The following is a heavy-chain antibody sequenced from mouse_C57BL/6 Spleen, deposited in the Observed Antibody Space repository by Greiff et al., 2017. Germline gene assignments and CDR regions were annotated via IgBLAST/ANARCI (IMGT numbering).Heavy chain of an antibody. J-gene: IGHJ4*01. V-gene: IGHV1-55*01. CDR1: GYTFTSYW. Sequence: QVQLQQPGAELVKPGASVKMSCKASGYTFTSYWITWVKQRPGQGLEWIGDIYPGSGSTNYNEKFKSKATLTVDTSSNTAYRQLSSLTSEDSAVYYCARTYYGQLGAMDCWGQGTSVTVS. D-gene: IGHD2-10*01. CDR2: IYPGSGST. CDR3: ARTYYGQLGAMDC.